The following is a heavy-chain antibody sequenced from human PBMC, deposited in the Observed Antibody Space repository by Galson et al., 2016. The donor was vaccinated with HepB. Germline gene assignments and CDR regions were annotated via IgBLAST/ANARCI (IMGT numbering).Heavy chain of an antibody. CDR2: TYYKSRWYN. CDR3: AKEVFFTGVASFFDN. D-gene: IGHD3-3*01. CDR1: GDSVSSTSAA. V-gene: IGHV6-1*01. Sequence: CAISGDSVSSTSAAWNWIRQSPLRGLEWLGRTYYKSRWYNDYAVSMKSRIAISPDTSKNQFSLQLTSVTPEDTAVYFCAKEVFFTGVASFFDNWGQGALVTVSS. J-gene: IGHJ4*02.